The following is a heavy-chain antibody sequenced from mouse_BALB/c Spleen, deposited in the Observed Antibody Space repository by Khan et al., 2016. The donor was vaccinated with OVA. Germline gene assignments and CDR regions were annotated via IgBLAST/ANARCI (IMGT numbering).Heavy chain of an antibody. V-gene: IGHV1-7*01. CDR1: GYTFINYW. CDR2: INPSTAYT. D-gene: IGHD1-1*01. Sequence: QVQLKESGAELAKPGASVKMSCKASGYTFINYWILWVKQRPGPGLEWIGYINPSTAYTEYNQNFKDKATLTADKSPRTVYMQLSSLTSEDSAVYYCARRGLRWDFDYWGQGTTLTVSS. J-gene: IGHJ2*01. CDR3: ARRGLRWDFDY.